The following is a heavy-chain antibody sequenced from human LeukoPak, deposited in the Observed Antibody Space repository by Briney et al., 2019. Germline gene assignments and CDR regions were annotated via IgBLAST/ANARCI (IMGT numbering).Heavy chain of an antibody. Sequence: PGGSLRLSCAASGFTFSSYVMHWVRQAPGKGLEWVSGISWNSNDIDYSDSVKGRFTISRDNAKNSLYLQMNSLRAEDTAVYYCARESRGWRGGNLAFDIWGQGTMVTVSS. CDR3: ARESRGWRGGNLAFDI. V-gene: IGHV3-21*01. CDR1: GFTFSSYV. CDR2: ISWNSNDI. D-gene: IGHD3-3*01. J-gene: IGHJ3*02.